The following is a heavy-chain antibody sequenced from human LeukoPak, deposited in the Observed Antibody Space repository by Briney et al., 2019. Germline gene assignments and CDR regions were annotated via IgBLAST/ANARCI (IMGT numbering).Heavy chain of an antibody. Sequence: SVKVSCKVSGGTFSSYPISWVRQAPGQGLEWMGEITPIFGEAQNAEKFQGRVTITADEPTSTVYMELTSLRLDDTAMYYCARGSDYPPTIFDYWGQGTLVTVSS. CDR3: ARGSDYPPTIFDY. CDR1: GGTFSSYP. V-gene: IGHV1-69*01. J-gene: IGHJ4*02. D-gene: IGHD5-12*01. CDR2: ITPIFGEA.